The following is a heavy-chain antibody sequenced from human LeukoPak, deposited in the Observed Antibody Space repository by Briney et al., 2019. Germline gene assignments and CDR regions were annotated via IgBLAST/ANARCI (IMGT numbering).Heavy chain of an antibody. CDR3: ARDLDYYDSSGPLTHFDC. CDR2: ISSSSFYI. J-gene: IGHJ4*02. Sequence: PGGSLRLSCAASGFTFSSYSMNWVRQAPGKGLEWVSSISSSSFYIYYADSVKGRFTISRDNAKKLLYLQMNSLRAEDTAVYYCARDLDYYDSSGPLTHFDCWGQGTLVTVSS. CDR1: GFTFSSYS. V-gene: IGHV3-21*01. D-gene: IGHD3-22*01.